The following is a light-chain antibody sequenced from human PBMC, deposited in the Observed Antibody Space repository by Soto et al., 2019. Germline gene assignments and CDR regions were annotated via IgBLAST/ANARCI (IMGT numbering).Light chain of an antibody. J-gene: IGKJ4*01. CDR1: QTVYTY. Sequence: IVLTQSPATLSLSPGERATLSCRARQTVYTYLSWYQHKPGQAPRLLIYGASNRATGIPARFSGSCYGTDFTLTISSLEPEDSAFYYCQQRYNWLTFGGGTKLDI. V-gene: IGKV3-11*01. CDR2: GAS. CDR3: QQRYNWLT.